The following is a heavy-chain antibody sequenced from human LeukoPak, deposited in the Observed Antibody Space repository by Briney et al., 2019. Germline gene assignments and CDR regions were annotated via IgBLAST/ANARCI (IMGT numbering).Heavy chain of an antibody. V-gene: IGHV3-23*01. J-gene: IGHJ4*02. D-gene: IGHD4/OR15-4a*01. CDR2: IIGSSGST. CDR1: GFSFNNYA. Sequence: GGSLRLSCVASGFSFNNYAMNWVRQAPGKGLEWVSLIIGSSGSTFYADSVKGRFTISRDKSKNTLYLQMNSLRAEDTAVYYCAKARGATYGTYYFDYWGQGTLVTVSS. CDR3: AKARGATYGTYYFDY.